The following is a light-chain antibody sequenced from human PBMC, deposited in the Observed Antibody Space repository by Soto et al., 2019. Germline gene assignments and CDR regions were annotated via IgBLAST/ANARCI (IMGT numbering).Light chain of an antibody. V-gene: IGKV3-20*01. Sequence: EIVLTQSPGTLSLSPGERATLSCRASQSVSSSYLAWYQQKPGQAPRLLIYGASSRATGIPDRFSGSGSGTDFTLTISRLEPEDFAVYYCQQYGSSPGTFGQGSKAAIK. CDR1: QSVSSSY. CDR3: QQYGSSPGT. CDR2: GAS. J-gene: IGKJ1*01.